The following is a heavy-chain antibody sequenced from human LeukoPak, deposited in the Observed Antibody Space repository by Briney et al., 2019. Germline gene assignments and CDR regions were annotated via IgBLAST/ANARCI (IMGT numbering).Heavy chain of an antibody. CDR1: GGSVNRYY. V-gene: IGHV4-59*02. J-gene: IGHJ6*03. CDR3: ARSTNYYYFYLDV. CDR2: IYLSGAT. Sequence: PSESLSLTCSVSGGSVNRYYWSWIRQPPGKGLEWIGFIYLSGATNYSPSLESRVTISIDTSRNQFSLRLTSVTAADTAVYFCARSTNYYYFYLDVWGRGTTVTVS.